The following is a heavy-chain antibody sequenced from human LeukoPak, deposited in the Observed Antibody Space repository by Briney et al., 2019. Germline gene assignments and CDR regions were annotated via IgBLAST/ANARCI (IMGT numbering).Heavy chain of an antibody. Sequence: GASVKVSCKASGYTFTGYYTHWVRQAPGQGLEWMGRINPNSGGTNYAQKFQGRVTMTRDTSISTVYMELSRLRSDDTAVYYCARVGYYESSGYYEYWGQGTLVTVSS. D-gene: IGHD3-22*01. CDR2: INPNSGGT. J-gene: IGHJ4*02. CDR1: GYTFTGYY. CDR3: ARVGYYESSGYYEY. V-gene: IGHV1-2*06.